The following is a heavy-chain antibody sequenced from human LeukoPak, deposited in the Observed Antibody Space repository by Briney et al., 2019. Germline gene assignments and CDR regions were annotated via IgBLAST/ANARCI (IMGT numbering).Heavy chain of an antibody. V-gene: IGHV4-34*01. J-gene: IGHJ4*02. CDR3: ARGFKKGYGDY. CDR2: INHSGST. D-gene: IGHD5-12*01. CDR1: GGSFSGYH. Sequence: SETLSLTCAVYGGSFSGYHRSWLRQPPGKGLEWIGEINHSGSTNYNPSLKSRVTISVDTSKNQFSLKLSSVTAADTAVYYCARGFKKGYGDYWGQGTLVTVSS.